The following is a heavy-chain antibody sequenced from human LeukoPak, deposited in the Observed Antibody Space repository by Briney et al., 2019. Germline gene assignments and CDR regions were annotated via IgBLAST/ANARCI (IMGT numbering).Heavy chain of an antibody. CDR2: IDPSDSYT. Sequence: GESLMISCQGSGYSFTNYWITWVRQLPGKGLEWMGRIDPSDSYTNYSPSFQGHVTISADKSITIAYLQWSSLKASDTAMYYCARTRGYSYGPPFDFWGQGTLVTVSS. CDR3: ARTRGYSYGPPFDF. V-gene: IGHV5-10-1*01. J-gene: IGHJ4*02. CDR1: GYSFTNYW. D-gene: IGHD5-18*01.